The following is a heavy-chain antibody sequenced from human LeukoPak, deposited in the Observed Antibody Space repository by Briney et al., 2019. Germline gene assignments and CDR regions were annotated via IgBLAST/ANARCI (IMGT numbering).Heavy chain of an antibody. J-gene: IGHJ5*02. D-gene: IGHD3-3*01. CDR3: ARASFYDFWSGYYRTEFDT. V-gene: IGHV1-8*01. Sequence: ASVKVSCKASGYTFTSYDINWVRQATGQGLEWMGWMNPNSGNTGYAQKFQGRVTMTRNTSISTAYMELSSLRSEDTAVYYCARASFYDFWSGYYRTEFDTWGQGTLVTVSS. CDR1: GYTFTSYD. CDR2: MNPNSGNT.